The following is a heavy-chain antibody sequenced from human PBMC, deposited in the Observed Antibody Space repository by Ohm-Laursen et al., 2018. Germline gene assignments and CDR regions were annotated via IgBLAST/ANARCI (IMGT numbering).Heavy chain of an antibody. CDR3: AKDSRVLGIQLWNTYYYYGMDV. D-gene: IGHD5-18*01. CDR1: GFTFSDHY. Sequence: SLRLSCAASGFTFSDHYMDWVRQAPGKGLEWVGRTRNKANSYTTEYAASVKGRFTISRDNAKNTLYLQMNSLRAEDTAVYYCAKDSRVLGIQLWNTYYYYGMDVWGQGTTVTVSS. CDR2: TRNKANSYTT. J-gene: IGHJ6*02. V-gene: IGHV3-72*01.